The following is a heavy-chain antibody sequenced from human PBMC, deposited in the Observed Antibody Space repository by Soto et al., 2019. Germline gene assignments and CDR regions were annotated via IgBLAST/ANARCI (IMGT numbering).Heavy chain of an antibody. CDR1: GASISIYY. V-gene: IGHV4-59*12. CDR2: IYYSGST. Sequence: ETLSLTCTVSGASISIYYWSLIRQPPGKGLDWIDCIYYSGSTNYNPSLKSRVTISVDTSKNQFSLKLTSVTAADTAVYYCARVLRGWFDPWGQGTPVTVSS. J-gene: IGHJ5*02. CDR3: ARVLRGWFDP.